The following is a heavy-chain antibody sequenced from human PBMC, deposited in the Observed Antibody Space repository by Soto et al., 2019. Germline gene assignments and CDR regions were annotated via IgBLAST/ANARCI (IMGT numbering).Heavy chain of an antibody. CDR3: ASLNGYRSLY. D-gene: IGHD3-16*02. Sequence: SETLSLTCTVSGGSISSYYWSWIRQPPGKGLEWIGYIYHSGSTNYNPSLKSRVTLSIDTSNNRFSLKLSSVTAADTAVYYCASLNGYRSLYWGQGPLVPVSS. CDR2: IYHSGST. J-gene: IGHJ4*02. V-gene: IGHV4-59*01. CDR1: GGSISSYY.